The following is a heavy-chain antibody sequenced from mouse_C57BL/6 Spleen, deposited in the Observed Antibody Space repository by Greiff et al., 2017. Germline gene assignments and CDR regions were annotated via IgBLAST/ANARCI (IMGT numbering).Heavy chain of an antibody. J-gene: IGHJ4*01. V-gene: IGHV5-16*01. Sequence: EVKLLESEGGLVQPGSSMKLSCTASGFTFSDYYMAWVRQVPEKGLEWVANINHDGSTTYYSDYLKCRFIISRDKTKNILYLQMSSLKSEDTATYYCARTRQLTLAYYAMDYWGQGTSVTVSS. CDR2: INHDGSTT. CDR1: GFTFSDYY. CDR3: ARTRQLTLAYYAMDY. D-gene: IGHD3-2*02.